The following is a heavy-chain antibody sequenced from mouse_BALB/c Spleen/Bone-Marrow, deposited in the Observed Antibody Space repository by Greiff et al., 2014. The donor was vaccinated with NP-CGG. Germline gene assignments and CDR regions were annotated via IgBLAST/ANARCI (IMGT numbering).Heavy chain of an antibody. Sequence: DVKLQESGPELVKPGASVKISCKASGYSFTGYFMNWVKQSHGKSLEWIGRINPYNGDTFYNQKFKGKATLTVDKSSSTAHMELLSLTSEDSAVYYCGRGAYYCGSSYYFDYWGQGTTLTVSS. CDR1: GYSFTGYF. J-gene: IGHJ2*01. D-gene: IGHD1-1*01. V-gene: IGHV1-37*01. CDR2: INPYNGDT. CDR3: GRGAYYCGSSYYFDY.